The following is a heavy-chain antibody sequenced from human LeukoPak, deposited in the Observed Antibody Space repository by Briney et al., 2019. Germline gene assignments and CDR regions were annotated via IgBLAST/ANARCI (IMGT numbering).Heavy chain of an antibody. CDR1: GYTFTGYH. CDR3: ARLRIYYDSSGLLRGFDY. Sequence: ASVKVSCKASGYTFTGYHMHWVRQAPGQGLEWMGWINPNSGGTNYAQKFQGRVTMTRDTSISTAYMELSRLRSDDTAVYYCARLRIYYDSSGLLRGFDYWGQGTLVTVSS. J-gene: IGHJ4*02. CDR2: INPNSGGT. V-gene: IGHV1-2*02. D-gene: IGHD3-22*01.